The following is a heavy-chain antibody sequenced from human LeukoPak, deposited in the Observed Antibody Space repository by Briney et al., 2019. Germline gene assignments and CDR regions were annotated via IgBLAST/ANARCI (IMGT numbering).Heavy chain of an antibody. CDR3: ARIDSSSWYYFDY. CDR2: IYYSGST. Sequence: SETLSLTCAVYGGSFSGYYWSWIRQPPGKGLEWIGSIYYSGSTYYNPSLKSRVTISVDTSKNQFSLKLSSVTAADTAVYYCARIDSSSWYYFDYWGQGTLVTVSS. J-gene: IGHJ4*02. CDR1: GGSFSGYY. D-gene: IGHD6-13*01. V-gene: IGHV4-34*01.